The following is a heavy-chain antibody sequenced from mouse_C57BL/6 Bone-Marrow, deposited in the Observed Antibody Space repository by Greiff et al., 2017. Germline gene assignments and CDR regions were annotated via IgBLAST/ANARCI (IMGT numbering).Heavy chain of an antibody. CDR1: GFTFTSYG. Sequence: VHLVESGAELARPGASVKLSCKASGFTFTSYGISWVKQRTGQGLEWIGEIYPRSGNTYYTEKFKGKATLSADKSSSTAYMELRSLTSEDSAVXFCARCYYGYDGWFAYWGQGTLVTVSA. CDR2: IYPRSGNT. CDR3: ARCYYGYDGWFAY. J-gene: IGHJ3*01. V-gene: IGHV1-81*01. D-gene: IGHD2-2*01.